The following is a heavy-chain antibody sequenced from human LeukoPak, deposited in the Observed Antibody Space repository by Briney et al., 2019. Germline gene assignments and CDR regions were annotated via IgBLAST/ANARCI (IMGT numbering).Heavy chain of an antibody. CDR2: IHHSGSI. V-gene: IGHV4-38-2*01. Sequence: SETLSLTCGVSGYSISNGYHWGWIRQPPGKGQEWIGSIHHSGSIYHNPSLKSRVTISVDTSKNQFSLKLTSVTASDTAVYYCARINRNPDYWGQGTLVTVSS. CDR1: GYSISNGYH. CDR3: ARINRNPDY. D-gene: IGHD1-14*01. J-gene: IGHJ4*02.